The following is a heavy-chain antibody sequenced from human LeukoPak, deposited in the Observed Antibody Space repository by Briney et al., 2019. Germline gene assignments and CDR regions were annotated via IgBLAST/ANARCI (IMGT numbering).Heavy chain of an antibody. J-gene: IGHJ4*02. Sequence: SETLSLTCSVSGDSISSSSSYWGWIRQPPGKGLEWIGSIYYSGSTYYNPSLKSRVTISIDTSKNQFSLKLSSVTAADTAVYYCARGKGQQLVAPYYFDYWGQGTLVTVSS. CDR3: ARGKGQQLVAPYYFDY. V-gene: IGHV4-39*07. CDR1: GDSISSSSSY. CDR2: IYYSGST. D-gene: IGHD6-13*01.